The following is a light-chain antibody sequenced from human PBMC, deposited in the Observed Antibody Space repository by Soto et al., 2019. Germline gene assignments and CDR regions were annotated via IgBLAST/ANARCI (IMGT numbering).Light chain of an antibody. CDR1: QSLSSTY. CDR3: HQYGYSPPWT. J-gene: IGKJ1*01. CDR2: GAS. Sequence: EIVLTQSPGTLSLSPGERATLSCRASQSLSSTYLAWYQQKPGQAPRLLIYGASSRATGIPDRFSGSGSATTFTPLISRREPEDYSAYYCHQYGYSPPWTFGQRTKVEIK. V-gene: IGKV3-20*01.